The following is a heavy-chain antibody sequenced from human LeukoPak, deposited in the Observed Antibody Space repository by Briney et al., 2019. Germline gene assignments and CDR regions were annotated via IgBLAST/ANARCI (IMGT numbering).Heavy chain of an antibody. V-gene: IGHV5-51*01. J-gene: IGHJ4*02. Sequence: GESLKISCKGSGYSFTSYWIGWVRQMPGKGLEWMGIIYPDDSDTRYSPSFQGQVTISADKSISTAYLQWSSLKASDTAMYYCARVVPAAIVYFDYWGQGTLVTVSS. CDR3: ARVVPAAIVYFDY. CDR1: GYSFTSYW. D-gene: IGHD2-2*02. CDR2: IYPDDSDT.